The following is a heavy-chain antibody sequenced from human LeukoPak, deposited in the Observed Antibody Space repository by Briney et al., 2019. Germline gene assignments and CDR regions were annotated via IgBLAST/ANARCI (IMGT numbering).Heavy chain of an antibody. V-gene: IGHV6-1*01. CDR2: TYYRSKWYY. CDR1: GDSVSSISVA. J-gene: IGHJ6*02. CDR3: SLARSEYHYGMDV. Sequence: SQTLSLTCAISGDSVSSISVAWNWIRQSPSRGLEWLGRTYYRSKWYYEYAVSVKSRINISPDTSKNQISLQLTSVTPEDTAVYYCSLARSEYHYGMDVWGQGTTVTVSS.